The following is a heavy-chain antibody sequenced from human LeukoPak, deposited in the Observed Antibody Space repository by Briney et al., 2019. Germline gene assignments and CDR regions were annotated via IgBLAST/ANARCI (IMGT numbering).Heavy chain of an antibody. D-gene: IGHD3-10*01. Sequence: SETLSLTCSVSPASVRSGGYYWSWVRRVPGKGLEWIGYIYYSGTTYYNPSLKSRVTISLDTSKNQFSLKLSSVTAADTAVYFCARGRWFGELSPGDYWGQGTLVTVSS. V-gene: IGHV4-30-4*08. J-gene: IGHJ4*02. CDR2: IYYSGTT. CDR3: ARGRWFGELSPGDY. CDR1: PASVRSGGYY.